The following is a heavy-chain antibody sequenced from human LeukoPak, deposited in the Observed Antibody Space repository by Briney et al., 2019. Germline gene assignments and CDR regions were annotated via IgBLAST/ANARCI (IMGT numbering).Heavy chain of an antibody. Sequence: SVKVSCKASGGTFSSYAISWARQAPGQGLEWMGGIIPIFGTANYAQKFQGRVTITADESTSTAYMELSSLRSEDTAVYYCARDEDGYGSGSYYPFDPWGQGTLVTVSS. D-gene: IGHD3-10*01. CDR3: ARDEDGYGSGSYYPFDP. V-gene: IGHV1-69*13. J-gene: IGHJ5*02. CDR2: IIPIFGTA. CDR1: GGTFSSYA.